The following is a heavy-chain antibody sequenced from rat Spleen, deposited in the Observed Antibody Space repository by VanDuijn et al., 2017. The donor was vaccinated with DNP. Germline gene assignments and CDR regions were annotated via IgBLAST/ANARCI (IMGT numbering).Heavy chain of an antibody. V-gene: IGHV5S23*01. D-gene: IGHD1-7*01. Sequence: EVQLVESGGGLVQPGRSLKLSCAVSGFTFSKEAMAWVRQAPGKGLEWVASINTDGGSTYYPDSVKGRFTISRDNAENTLYLQMDSLRSEDTATYYCTTILRVLGDYWGQGVMVTVSS. CDR3: TTILRVLGDY. CDR2: INTDGGST. J-gene: IGHJ2*01. CDR1: GFTFSKEA.